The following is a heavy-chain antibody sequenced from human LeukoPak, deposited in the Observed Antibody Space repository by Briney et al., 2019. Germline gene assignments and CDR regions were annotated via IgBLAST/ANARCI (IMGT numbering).Heavy chain of an antibody. J-gene: IGHJ6*02. CDR1: GYTFTSYG. V-gene: IGHV1-18*01. CDR3: ATGLRFLEWLPHRPYYYYGMDV. Sequence: GASVKVSCKASGYTFTSYGISWVRQAPGQGLEWMGWISAYNGNTNYAQKLQGRVTMTTDTSTSTAYMELRSLRSDDTAVYSCATGLRFLEWLPHRPYYYYGMDVWGQGTTVTVSS. CDR2: ISAYNGNT. D-gene: IGHD3-3*01.